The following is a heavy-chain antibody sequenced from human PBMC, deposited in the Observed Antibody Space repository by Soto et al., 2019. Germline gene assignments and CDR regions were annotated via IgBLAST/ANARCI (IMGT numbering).Heavy chain of an antibody. Sequence: SETLSLTCTVSGYSIRSGSYWAWIRQPPGKGPEWIASIYHGGTTFYNPSLKSRITISVDTSNNQFSLKLTSVTAADTAVYYCARVHVMVVAGSTFGYWGHGTLVTVSS. CDR2: IYHGGTT. CDR1: GYSIRSGSY. V-gene: IGHV4-38-2*02. J-gene: IGHJ4*01. CDR3: ARVHVMVVAGSTFGY. D-gene: IGHD6-19*01.